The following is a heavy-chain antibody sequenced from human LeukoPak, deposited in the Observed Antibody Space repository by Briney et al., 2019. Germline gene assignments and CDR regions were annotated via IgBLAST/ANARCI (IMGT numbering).Heavy chain of an antibody. CDR1: DDSFSSHY. D-gene: IGHD6-19*01. CDR3: ARRGPYSSGWYARRPFDY. CDR2: ISYIGST. V-gene: IGHV4-59*11. Sequence: PSETLSLTCAVSDDSFSSHYWTWIRQPPGKGLEWIGYISYIGSTNYNPSLKSRVTISIDTSKNQFSLKLSSVTAPDTAVYYCARRGPYSSGWYARRPFDYWGQRTLVTVSS. J-gene: IGHJ4*02.